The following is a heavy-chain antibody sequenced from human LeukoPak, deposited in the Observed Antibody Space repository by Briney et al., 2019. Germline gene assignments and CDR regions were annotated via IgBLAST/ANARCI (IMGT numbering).Heavy chain of an antibody. V-gene: IGHV3-21*01. CDR2: ISSSSSYI. CDR1: GFTFSSYS. CDR3: ARELLALVPAVRGVRWFDP. J-gene: IGHJ5*02. Sequence: GGSLRLSCAASGFTFSSYSMNWVRQAPGKGLEWVSSISSSSSYIYYADSVKGRFTISRDNAKNSLYLQMNSLRAEDTAVYYCARELLALVPAVRGVRWFDPWGQGTLVTVSS. D-gene: IGHD2-2*01.